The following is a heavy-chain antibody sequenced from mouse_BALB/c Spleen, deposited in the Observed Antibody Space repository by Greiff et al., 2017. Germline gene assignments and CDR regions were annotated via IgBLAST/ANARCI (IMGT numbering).Heavy chain of an antibody. CDR3: ARTTTVGPWFAY. CDR2: INPSTGYT. CDR1: GYTFTSYW. Sequence: QVQLKESGAELAKPGASVKMSCKASGYTFTSYWMHWVKQRPGQGLEWIGYINPSTGYTEYNQKFKDKATLTADKSSSTAYMQLSSLTSEDSAVYYCARTTTVGPWFAYWGQGTLVTVSA. V-gene: IGHV1-7*01. D-gene: IGHD1-1*01. J-gene: IGHJ3*01.